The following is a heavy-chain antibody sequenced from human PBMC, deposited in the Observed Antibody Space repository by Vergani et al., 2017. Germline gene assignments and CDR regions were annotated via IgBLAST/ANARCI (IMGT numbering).Heavy chain of an antibody. CDR3: ARVSGGDVWGSYEAWFDP. J-gene: IGHJ5*02. D-gene: IGHD3-16*01. CDR2: IYHSGST. Sequence: QVQLQESGPGLVKPSETLSLTCTVSGYSISSGYYWGWIRQPPGKGLEWIGSIYHSGSTYYNPSLKSRVTISVDTSKNQFSLKLSSVTAADTAVYYCARVSGGDVWGSYEAWFDPWGQGTLVTVSS. CDR1: GYSISSGYY. V-gene: IGHV4-38-2*02.